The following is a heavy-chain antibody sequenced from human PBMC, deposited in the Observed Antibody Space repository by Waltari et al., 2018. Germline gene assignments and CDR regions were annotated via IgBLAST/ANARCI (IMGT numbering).Heavy chain of an antibody. V-gene: IGHV4-4*08. D-gene: IGHD3-16*02. CDR2: IQNNETT. Sequence: QVQLQESGPGLVNTSDTLSLTCSVSGGFIGSYYWNWIRQSPGKGLEWIGHIQNNETTNYNPSLRSRVTMSLDTSKNQFSLNRRSVTAADTAVYFCVREYDHVWGTYRYAFDIWGQGTMVLVSS. CDR3: VREYDHVWGTYRYAFDI. CDR1: GGFIGSYY. J-gene: IGHJ3*02.